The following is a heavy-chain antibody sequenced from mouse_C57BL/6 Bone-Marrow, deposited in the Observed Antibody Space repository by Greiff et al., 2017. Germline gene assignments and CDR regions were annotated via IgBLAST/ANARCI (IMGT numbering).Heavy chain of an antibody. V-gene: IGHV14-4*01. CDR1: GFNFKDDY. J-gene: IGHJ4*01. CDR2: IDPENGDT. Sequence: EVQLQQSGAELVRPGASVKLSCTASGFNFKDDYMHWVKQRPEQGLEWIGWIDPENGDTEYASKFQGKATITADTSSNTAYLQLSSLTTEDTASYYCTTPIYYAIDYCGQGTSVTVSS. CDR3: TTPIYYAIDY.